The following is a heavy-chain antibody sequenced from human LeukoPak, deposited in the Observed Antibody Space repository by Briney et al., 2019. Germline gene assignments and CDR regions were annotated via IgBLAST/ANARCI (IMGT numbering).Heavy chain of an antibody. D-gene: IGHD6-13*01. V-gene: IGHV4-59*01. J-gene: IGHJ4*02. CDR3: ARLYSSSWYQRDADY. CDR2: IYYSGST. CDR1: GGSISSYY. Sequence: SETLSLTCTVSGGSISSYYWSWIRQPPGKGLEWMGYIYYSGSTNYNPSLKSRVTISVDTSKNQFSLKLRSVTAADTAVYYCARLYSSSWYQRDADYWGKGTLVTVSS.